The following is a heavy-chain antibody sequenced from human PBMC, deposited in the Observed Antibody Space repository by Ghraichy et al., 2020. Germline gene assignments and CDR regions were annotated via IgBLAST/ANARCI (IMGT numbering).Heavy chain of an antibody. J-gene: IGHJ6*02. Sequence: GGSLRLSCAASGFTFSSYSMNWVRQAPGKGLEWVSSISSSSSYIYYADSVKGRFTISRDNAKNSLYLQMNSLRAEDTAVYYCARSADSVTGWLNYYYGMDVWGQGTTVTVSS. CDR2: ISSSSSYI. CDR3: ARSADSVTGWLNYYYGMDV. CDR1: GFTFSSYS. V-gene: IGHV3-21*01. D-gene: IGHD4-11*01.